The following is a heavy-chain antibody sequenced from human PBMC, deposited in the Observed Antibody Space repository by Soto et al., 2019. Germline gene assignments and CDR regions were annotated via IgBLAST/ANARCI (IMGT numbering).Heavy chain of an antibody. D-gene: IGHD6-19*01. CDR2: VSHDGRNT. CDR1: GFTFSDYA. Sequence: VQLVESGGGVVQPGGSLRLSCAASGFTFSDYAMHWVRQAPGKGLEWVAVVSHDGRNTHYADSVKGRFTISRDSSKNTVSPEMTSLKAEDTAVYYCGKGGRQWLVTSDFNYWGQGALVTVSS. CDR3: GKGGRQWLVTSDFNY. V-gene: IGHV3-30*18. J-gene: IGHJ4*02.